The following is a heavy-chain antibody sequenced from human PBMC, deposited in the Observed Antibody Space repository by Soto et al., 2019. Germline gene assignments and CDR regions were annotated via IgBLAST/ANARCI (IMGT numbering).Heavy chain of an antibody. Sequence: SETLSLTCTVSGGSISSYYWSWIRQPPGKGLEWIGYIYYSGSTNYNPSLKSRVTISVDTSKNQFSLKLSSVTAADTAVYYCARDGSSPNGYGMDVWGQGTTVT. V-gene: IGHV4-59*01. J-gene: IGHJ6*02. CDR1: GGSISSYY. D-gene: IGHD3-10*01. CDR2: IYYSGST. CDR3: ARDGSSPNGYGMDV.